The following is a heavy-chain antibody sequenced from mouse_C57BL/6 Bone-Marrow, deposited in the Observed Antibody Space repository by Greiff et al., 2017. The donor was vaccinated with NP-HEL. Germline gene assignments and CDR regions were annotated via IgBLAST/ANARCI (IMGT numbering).Heavy chain of an antibody. V-gene: IGHV1-69*01. J-gene: IGHJ4*01. CDR2: IDPSDSYT. D-gene: IGHD3-2*02. CDR3: ARSKQLRPYLYAMDY. Sequence: QVQLQQPGAEPVMPGASVKLSCKASGYTFTSYWMHWVKQRPGQGLEWIGEIDPSDSYTNYNQKFKGKSTLTVDKSSSTAYMQLSSLTSEDSAVYYCARSKQLRPYLYAMDYWGQGTSVTVSS. CDR1: GYTFTSYW.